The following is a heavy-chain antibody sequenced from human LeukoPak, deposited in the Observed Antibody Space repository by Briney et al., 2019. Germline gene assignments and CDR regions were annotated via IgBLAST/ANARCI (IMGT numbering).Heavy chain of an antibody. J-gene: IGHJ4*02. CDR1: GYTFTVYY. CDR2: MNPNSGAT. Sequence: ASVKVSCKASGYTFTVYYMHWLRQAPGQGPEWMGWMNPNSGATNYAQKFRGRVTMTRDTSISTAYMELSSLKASDSAMYYCARSASGWGFGDWGQGTLVTVSS. D-gene: IGHD6-19*01. V-gene: IGHV1-2*02. CDR3: ARSASGWGFGD.